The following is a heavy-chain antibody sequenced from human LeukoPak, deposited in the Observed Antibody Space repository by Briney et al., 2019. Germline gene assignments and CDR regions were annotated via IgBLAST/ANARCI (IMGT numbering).Heavy chain of an antibody. J-gene: IGHJ4*02. D-gene: IGHD6-19*01. V-gene: IGHV3-30-3*01. Sequence: GGSLRLSCAASGFTFSSYNMNWVRQAPGKGLEWVAVISYDGSNKYYADSVKGRFTISRDNSKNTLYLQMNSLRAEDTAVYYCARGIAVAGPFDYWGQGTLVTVSS. CDR1: GFTFSSYN. CDR2: ISYDGSNK. CDR3: ARGIAVAGPFDY.